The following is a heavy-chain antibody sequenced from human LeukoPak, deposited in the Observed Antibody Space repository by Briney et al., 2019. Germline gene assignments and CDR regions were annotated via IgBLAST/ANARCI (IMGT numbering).Heavy chain of an antibody. Sequence: SETLSLTCTVSGGSISSHYWSWIRQPPGKGLEWIGYIYYSGSTNYNPSLKSRVTISVDTSKNQFSLKLSSVTAADTAVYYCARDNAGTTDPWGQGTLVTVSS. D-gene: IGHD2/OR15-2a*01. CDR2: IYYSGST. CDR3: ARDNAGTTDP. CDR1: GGSISSHY. J-gene: IGHJ5*02. V-gene: IGHV4-59*11.